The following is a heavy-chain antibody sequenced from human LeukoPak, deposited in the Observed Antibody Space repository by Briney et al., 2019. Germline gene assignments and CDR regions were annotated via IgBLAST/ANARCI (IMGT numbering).Heavy chain of an antibody. CDR3: AKDRGQYSGYAVGYFDF. D-gene: IGHD5-12*01. J-gene: IGHJ4*02. CDR1: GFTFSTYG. V-gene: IGHV3-30*02. CDR2: IRYDGNNK. Sequence: PGGSLRLSCVASGFTFSTYGMHWVRQAPGKGLEWVAFIRYDGNNKYYADSVKGRFTISRDNSKNTLYLQMNSLRAEDTAVYYCAKDRGQYSGYAVGYFDFWGQGTLVTVSS.